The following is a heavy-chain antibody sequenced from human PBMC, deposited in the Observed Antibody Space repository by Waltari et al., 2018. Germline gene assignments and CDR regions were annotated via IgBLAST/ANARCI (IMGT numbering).Heavy chain of an antibody. CDR2: IYYSGST. CDR3: ARQVRQSQHMDV. V-gene: IGHV4-39*01. CDR1: GGSISSSSYY. J-gene: IGHJ6*03. D-gene: IGHD3-10*01. Sequence: QLQLQESGPGLVKPSETLSLTCTVSGGSISSSSYYWGWNRQPPGKGLEWIGSIYYSGSTYYNPSLKSRVTISVDTSKNQFSLKLSSVTAADTAVYYCARQVRQSQHMDVWGKGTTVTVSS.